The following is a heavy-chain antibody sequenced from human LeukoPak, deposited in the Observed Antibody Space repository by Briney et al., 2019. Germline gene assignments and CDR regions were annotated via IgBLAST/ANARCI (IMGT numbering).Heavy chain of an antibody. D-gene: IGHD3-22*01. Sequence: ASVKVSCKASGYTFTSYGISWVRQAPGQGLEWMGWISAYNGNTNYAQKLQGRVTMTTDTSTSTAYMELRSLRSDDTAVYYCARDFYPTYYYDSSGYYWGQGTLVTVSS. CDR2: ISAYNGNT. CDR3: ARDFYPTYYYDSSGYY. J-gene: IGHJ4*02. V-gene: IGHV1-18*01. CDR1: GYTFTSYG.